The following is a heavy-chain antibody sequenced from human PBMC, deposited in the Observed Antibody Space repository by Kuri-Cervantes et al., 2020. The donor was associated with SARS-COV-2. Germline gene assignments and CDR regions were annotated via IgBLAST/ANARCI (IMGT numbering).Heavy chain of an antibody. CDR1: GGSISSYY. CDR3: ARQDSSWTNYYYYYGMDV. J-gene: IGHJ6*02. D-gene: IGHD6-13*01. V-gene: IGHV4-59*08. CDR2: IYYSGST. Sequence: SETLSLTCTVSGGSISSYYWSWIRQPPGKGLEWIGYIYYSGSTNYNPSLKSRVTISVDTSKNQFSLKLSSVTAADTAVYYCARQDSSWTNYYYYYGMDVWGRGTTVTVSS.